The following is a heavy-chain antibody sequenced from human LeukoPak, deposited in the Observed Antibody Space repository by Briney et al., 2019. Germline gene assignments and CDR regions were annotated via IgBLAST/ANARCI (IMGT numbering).Heavy chain of an antibody. V-gene: IGHV3-74*01. CDR3: ARGRGPPPRIAGNWFDP. CDR2: INSDGSST. J-gene: IGHJ5*02. CDR1: GFTFSGYW. Sequence: PGGSLRLSCAASGFTFSGYWMHWVRQAPGKGLVWVSRINSDGSSTSYADSVKGRFTISRDNAKNTLYLQMNSLRAEDTAVYYCARGRGPPPRIAGNWFDPWGQGTLVTVSS. D-gene: IGHD6-13*01.